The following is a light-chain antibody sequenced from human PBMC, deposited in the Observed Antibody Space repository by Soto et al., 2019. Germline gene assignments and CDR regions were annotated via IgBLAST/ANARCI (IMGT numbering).Light chain of an antibody. V-gene: IGKV1-27*01. CDR2: AAS. CDR1: QGISND. CDR3: QNYNSAPRT. Sequence: DIQMTQSPSSLSASIGDRVTISCRASQGISNDLAWYQQKPGKVPYLLIYAASTSHSGVPSRFRGSGSGTDFTLTSSSLQPEDVATYYCQNYNSAPRTVGQGTKVDIK. J-gene: IGKJ1*01.